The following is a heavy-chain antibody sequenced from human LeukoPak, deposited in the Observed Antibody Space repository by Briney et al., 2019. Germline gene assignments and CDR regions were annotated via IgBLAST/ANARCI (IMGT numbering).Heavy chain of an antibody. Sequence: PGGSLRLSCAASGFTFSSYGIHWVRQAPGKGLEWVAVISNDGSNKFYADSVKGRFTISRDNSKNTLYLQMNSLRAEDTAVYYCAKETGRWELEGGEASSATVSS. CDR3: AKETGRWELE. CDR1: GFTFSSYG. V-gene: IGHV3-30*18. D-gene: IGHD1-26*01. J-gene: IGHJ1*01. CDR2: ISNDGSNK.